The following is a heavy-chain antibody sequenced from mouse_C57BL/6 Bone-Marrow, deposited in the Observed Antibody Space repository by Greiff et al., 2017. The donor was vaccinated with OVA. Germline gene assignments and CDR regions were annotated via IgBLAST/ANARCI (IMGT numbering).Heavy chain of an antibody. Sequence: QVQLQQSGAELVRPGASVKLSCKASGYTFTDYYINWVKQRPGQGLEWIARIYPGSGNTYYNEKFKGKATLTAEKSSSTAYMQLSSLTSEDSAVYFCARALLLRYLYYFDYWGQGTTLTVSS. CDR2: IYPGSGNT. J-gene: IGHJ2*01. V-gene: IGHV1-76*01. CDR1: GYTFTDYY. D-gene: IGHD1-1*01. CDR3: ARALLLRYLYYFDY.